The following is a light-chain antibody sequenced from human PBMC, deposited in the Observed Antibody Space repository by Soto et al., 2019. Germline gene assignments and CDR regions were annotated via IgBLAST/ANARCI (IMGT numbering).Light chain of an antibody. J-gene: IGKJ1*01. V-gene: IGKV3-20*01. CDR3: QQYGSLVT. Sequence: EIVLTQSPGTLSLSPGARATLSCRASQSVSGSYLAWYQQKPGRAPRLLIDGASSRATGIPDRFSGSGSGTDFTLTISRLEPEDRAVYYCQQYGSLVTFGQGTKVEIK. CDR1: QSVSGSY. CDR2: GAS.